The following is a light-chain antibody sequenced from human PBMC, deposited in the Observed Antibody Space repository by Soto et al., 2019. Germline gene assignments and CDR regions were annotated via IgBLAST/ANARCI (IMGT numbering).Light chain of an antibody. CDR2: EVS. V-gene: IGLV2-14*01. J-gene: IGLJ3*02. Sequence: QSALTQPASVSGSPGQSITISFTGTSSDIGIYNYVSWYQQHPGKAPKLVICEVSNRPSGVSSRFSGSKSGNTASLTISGLRAEDEADYYCTSFTTTNIWVFGGGTKLTVL. CDR3: TSFTTTNIWV. CDR1: SSDIGIYNY.